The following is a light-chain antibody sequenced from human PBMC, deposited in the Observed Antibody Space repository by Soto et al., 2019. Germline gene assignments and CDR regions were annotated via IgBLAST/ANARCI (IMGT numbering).Light chain of an antibody. CDR1: EYIRTF. Sequence: IQMTQYPSSLSASVGDRVTITCRASEYIRTFLNWYQQQPDKAPRLLIYDASILQGGVPYRFRGSGSGTYCTLTISSLQPEDFATYFCRQSFSVPITFGGGTKVEI. CDR2: DAS. J-gene: IGKJ4*01. CDR3: RQSFSVPIT. V-gene: IGKV1-39*01.